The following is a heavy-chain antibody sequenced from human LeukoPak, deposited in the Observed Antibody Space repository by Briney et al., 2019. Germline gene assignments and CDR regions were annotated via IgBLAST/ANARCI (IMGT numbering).Heavy chain of an antibody. CDR2: IYSGGST. CDR1: GFTFSSYA. CDR3: ARDYYDSSGYYYYYYGMDV. V-gene: IGHV3-66*01. D-gene: IGHD3-22*01. J-gene: IGHJ6*02. Sequence: GGSLRLSCAASGFTFSSYAMSWVRQAPGKGLEWVSVIYSGGSTYYADSVKGRFTISRDNSKNTLYLQMNSLRAEDTAVYYCARDYYDSSGYYYYYYGMDVWGQGTTVTVSS.